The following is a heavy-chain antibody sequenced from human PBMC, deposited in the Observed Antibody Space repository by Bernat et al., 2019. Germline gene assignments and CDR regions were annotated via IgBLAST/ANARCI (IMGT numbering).Heavy chain of an antibody. V-gene: IGHV4-31*03. D-gene: IGHD4-17*01. CDR1: GGSISSAAYY. Sequence: QVHLKESGPGLVKPSQTLSLTCTFPGGSISSAAYYWSWIRQHPGKGLEWIAYICYSGTTYYNPSLKSRVSISVDTSRNQFSLQLDSVTAADTAVYYCARKRDDGDYHFDYWGQGTLVTVSS. CDR2: ICYSGTT. J-gene: IGHJ4*02. CDR3: ARKRDDGDYHFDY.